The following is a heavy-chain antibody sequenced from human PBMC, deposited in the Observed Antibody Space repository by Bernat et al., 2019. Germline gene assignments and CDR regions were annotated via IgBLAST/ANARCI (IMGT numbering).Heavy chain of an antibody. CDR2: IRSKAYGGTT. J-gene: IGHJ5*02. V-gene: IGHV3-49*04. CDR1: GFTFGDYA. Sequence: EVQLVESGGGLVQPGRSLRLSCTASGFTFGDYAMSWVRQAPGKGLEWVGFIRSKAYGGTTEYAASVKGRFTISRDESKSIAYLQMNSLKTEDTAVYYCTRIGEILLWFREFDLKNWFDPWGQGTLVTVSS. CDR3: TRIGEILLWFREFDLKNWFDP. D-gene: IGHD3-10*01.